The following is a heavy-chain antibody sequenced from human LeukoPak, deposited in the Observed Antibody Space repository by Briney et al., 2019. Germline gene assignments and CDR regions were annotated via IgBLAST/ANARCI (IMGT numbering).Heavy chain of an antibody. CDR1: GFTFSSYE. J-gene: IGHJ6*03. Sequence: GGSLRLSCAASGFTFSSYEMNWVRQAPGKGLEWVSYISSSGSTIYYADSVKGRFTISRDNAKDSLYLQMNSLRAEDTAVYYCARLRFFPFYYMDVWGKGTTVTVSS. CDR3: ARLRFFPFYYMDV. V-gene: IGHV3-48*03. CDR2: ISSSGSTI. D-gene: IGHD3-3*01.